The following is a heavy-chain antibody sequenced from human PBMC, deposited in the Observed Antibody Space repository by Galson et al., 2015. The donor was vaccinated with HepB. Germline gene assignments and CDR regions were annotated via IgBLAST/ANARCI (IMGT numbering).Heavy chain of an antibody. J-gene: IGHJ4*02. CDR3: ARVVYSGYDRFDY. Sequence: ETLSLTCTVSGGSISSSSYYWGWIRQPPGKGLEWIGSIYYSGSTYYNPSLKSRVTISVDTSKNQFSLKLSSVTAADTAVYYCARVVYSGYDRFDYWGQGTLVTVSS. D-gene: IGHD5-12*01. CDR1: GGSISSSSYY. V-gene: IGHV4-39*07. CDR2: IYYSGST.